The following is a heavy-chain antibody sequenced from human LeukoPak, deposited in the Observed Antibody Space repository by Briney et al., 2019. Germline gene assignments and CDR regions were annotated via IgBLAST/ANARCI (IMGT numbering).Heavy chain of an antibody. CDR3: ARVDSGYDYIYY. V-gene: IGHV3-21*01. CDR1: GFTFSSYS. CDR2: ISSSSSYI. Sequence: PGGSLRLSCAASGFTFSSYSMNWVRQAPGKGLEWVSSISSSSSYIHYADSVKGRLTISRDNAKNSLYLQMNSPRAEDTAVYYCARVDSGYDYIYYWGQGTLVTVSS. J-gene: IGHJ4*02. D-gene: IGHD5-12*01.